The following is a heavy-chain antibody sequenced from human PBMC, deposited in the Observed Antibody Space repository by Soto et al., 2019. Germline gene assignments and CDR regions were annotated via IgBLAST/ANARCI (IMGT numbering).Heavy chain of an antibody. CDR1: GGTFSSYS. CDR2: IIPIFGTA. Sequence: QVQLVQSGAEVKKPGSSVKVSCKASGGTFSSYSINWVRQAPGQGLEWMGEIIPIFGTANYAQKFQGRVTITADASTSTAYIELRSLRSEDTAVYYCARDGGRHSGGIDYWGQGTLVTVSS. D-gene: IGHD1-26*01. J-gene: IGHJ4*02. CDR3: ARDGGRHSGGIDY. V-gene: IGHV1-69*01.